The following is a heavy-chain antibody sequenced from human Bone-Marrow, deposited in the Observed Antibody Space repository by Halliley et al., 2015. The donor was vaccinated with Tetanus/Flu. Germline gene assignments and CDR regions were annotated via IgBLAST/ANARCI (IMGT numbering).Heavy chain of an antibody. J-gene: IGHJ6*02. CDR1: GGSIANHY. Sequence: TLSLTCTVSGGSIANHYWTWIRQPLGKGLEWIAYISHSGGTNYNRSLKSRVTITADKSKNQFSLKVRSVTAADTAVYYCAREAYSYYGMDVWGQGTTVIVSS. V-gene: IGHV4-59*11. CDR3: AREAYSYYGMDV. CDR2: ISHSGGT.